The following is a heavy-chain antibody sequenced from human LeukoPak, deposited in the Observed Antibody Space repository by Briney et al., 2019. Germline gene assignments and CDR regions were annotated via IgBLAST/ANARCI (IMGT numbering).Heavy chain of an antibody. D-gene: IGHD3-22*01. CDR1: GYTFTSYY. Sequence: GASVKVSCKASGYTFTSYYMHWVRQAPGQGLEWMGMINPSGGSTSYAQKFQGRVTMTRDMSTSTVYMELSSLRCEDTAVYYCARGRTDYYDSSAYLNWFDPWGQGTLVTVSS. V-gene: IGHV1-46*01. J-gene: IGHJ5*02. CDR3: ARGRTDYYDSSAYLNWFDP. CDR2: INPSGGST.